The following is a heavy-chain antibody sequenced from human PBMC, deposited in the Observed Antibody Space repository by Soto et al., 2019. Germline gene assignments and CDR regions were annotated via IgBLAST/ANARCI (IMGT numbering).Heavy chain of an antibody. CDR3: ARGVGSSWFDP. D-gene: IGHD6-13*01. CDR2: INSNSGDT. J-gene: IGHJ5*02. CDR1: GYTFIDHY. V-gene: IGHV1-2*04. Sequence: QVQLVQSGAEVKESGASVKVSCKTSGYTFIDHYIHWVRQAPGQGLEWIGWINSNSGDTRYAQKFRGWVTMTRDTSIRTAYMELSRLRSDDTAVYYCARGVGSSWFDPWGQGTLVTVPS.